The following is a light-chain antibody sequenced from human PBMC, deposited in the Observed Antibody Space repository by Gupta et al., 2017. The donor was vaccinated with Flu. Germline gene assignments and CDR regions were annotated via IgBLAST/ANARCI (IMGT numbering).Light chain of an antibody. CDR3: QQYDNWPPWT. Sequence: EIVMTQSTATLSESSGDRASLSCRDSQSVSSSVAWYQQRPGQAPRLLIYAVSTRATGVPARFSGSRSGTEFTLTISSLQSEDFAIYYCQQYDNWPPWTFGQGTKVEI. V-gene: IGKV3-15*01. CDR2: AVS. CDR1: QSVSSS. J-gene: IGKJ1*01.